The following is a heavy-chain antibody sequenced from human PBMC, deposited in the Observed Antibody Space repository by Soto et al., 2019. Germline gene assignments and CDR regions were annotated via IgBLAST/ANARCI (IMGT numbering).Heavy chain of an antibody. CDR1: GGTFSSYA. CDR3: ARYYYDSRGTILGKTPYYYYGIDV. CDR2: IIPIFGTA. D-gene: IGHD3-22*01. J-gene: IGHJ6*02. V-gene: IGHV1-69*06. Sequence: ASVKVSCKASGGTFSSYAISWVRQAPGQGLEWMGGIIPIFGTANYAQKFQGRVTITADKSTSTAYMELRSLRSEDTAVYYCARYYYDSRGTILGKTPYYYYGIDVWGQGTTVTV.